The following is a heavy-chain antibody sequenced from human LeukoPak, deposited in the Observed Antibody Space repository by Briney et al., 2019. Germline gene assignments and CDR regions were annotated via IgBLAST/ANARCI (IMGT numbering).Heavy chain of an antibody. Sequence: PGGSLRLSCAVSGFTFSNYWMRWVRQAPGKGLVWVSHIKSDGTSTNYADSVKGRFTISRDNSKNTLYLQMNSLRAEDTAVYYCAKNPHYWYFDLWGRGTLVTVSS. J-gene: IGHJ2*01. CDR1: GFTFSNYW. CDR3: AKNPHYWYFDL. V-gene: IGHV3-74*01. CDR2: IKSDGTST.